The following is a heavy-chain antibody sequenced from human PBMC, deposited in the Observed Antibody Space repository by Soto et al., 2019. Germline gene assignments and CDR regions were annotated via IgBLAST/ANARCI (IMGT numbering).Heavy chain of an antibody. Sequence: PGGSLRLSCAASGFTFSGSAMHWVRQASGKGLEWVGRIRSKANSYATAYAASVKGRFTISRDDSKNTAYLQMNSLKTEDTAVYYCTRLHDYGGRELLARFDYWGQGTLVTVSS. J-gene: IGHJ4*02. V-gene: IGHV3-73*01. D-gene: IGHD4-17*01. CDR3: TRLHDYGGRELLARFDY. CDR1: GFTFSGSA. CDR2: IRSKANSYAT.